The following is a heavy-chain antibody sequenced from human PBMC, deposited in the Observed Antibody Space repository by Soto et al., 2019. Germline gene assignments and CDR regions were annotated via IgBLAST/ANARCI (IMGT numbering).Heavy chain of an antibody. CDR2: ISNSGDTI. CDR1: GFTFSYYT. D-gene: IGHD2-2*01. CDR3: ADHVPAPTQYDYYDMDV. Sequence: EVQLLESGGGLVQPGGSLRLSCVASGFTFSYYTMSWVRQAPGKGLEWVSGISNSGDTIYYADSVKGRFTISRDNFKNTLYLQMNSLRADDTAVYYCADHVPAPTQYDYYDMDVWGQGTTVTVSS. V-gene: IGHV3-23*01. J-gene: IGHJ6*02.